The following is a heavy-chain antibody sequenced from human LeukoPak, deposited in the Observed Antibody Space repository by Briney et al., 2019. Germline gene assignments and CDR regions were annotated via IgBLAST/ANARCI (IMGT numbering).Heavy chain of an antibody. CDR2: IIPILGIA. D-gene: IGHD6-19*01. V-gene: IGHV1-69*04. J-gene: IGHJ1*01. CDR3: ARDVAGSKYFQH. Sequence: ASVKVSCTASGGTFSSYAISWVRQAPGQGLEWMGRIIPILGIANYAQKFQGRVTITADKSTSTAYMELSSLRSEDTAVYYCARDVAGSKYFQHWGQGTLVTVSS. CDR1: GGTFSSYA.